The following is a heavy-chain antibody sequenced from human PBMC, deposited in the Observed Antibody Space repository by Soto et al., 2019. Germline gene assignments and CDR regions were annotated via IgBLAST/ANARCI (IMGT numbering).Heavy chain of an antibody. V-gene: IGHV3-9*01. CDR3: AKDSGSYYHFDY. D-gene: IGHD1-26*01. Sequence: LRLSCAASGFTFDDYAMHWVRQAPGKGLEWVSGISWNSGSIGYADSVKGRFTISRDNAKNSLYLQMNSLRAEDTALYYCAKDSGSYYHFDYWGQGTLVTVSS. CDR1: GFTFDDYA. CDR2: ISWNSGSI. J-gene: IGHJ4*02.